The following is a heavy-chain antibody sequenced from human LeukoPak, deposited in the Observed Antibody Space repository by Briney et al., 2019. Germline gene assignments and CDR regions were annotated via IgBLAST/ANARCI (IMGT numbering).Heavy chain of an antibody. CDR2: IYWDDDK. CDR3: SSLGIAVAGQDY. D-gene: IGHD6-19*01. Sequence: SGPTLLKPTQTLTLTCTFSGFSLSTSGVGVGWIRQPPGKALEWLALIYWDDDKRYSPSLKSRLTITKDTSKNRVVLTMTNMDPVDTATYYCSSLGIAVAGQDYWGQGTLVTVSS. V-gene: IGHV2-5*02. CDR1: GFSLSTSGVG. J-gene: IGHJ4*02.